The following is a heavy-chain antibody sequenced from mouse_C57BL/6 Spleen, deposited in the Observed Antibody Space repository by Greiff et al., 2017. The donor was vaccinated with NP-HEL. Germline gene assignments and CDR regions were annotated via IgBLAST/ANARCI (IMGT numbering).Heavy chain of an antibody. CDR2: IYPGSGST. J-gene: IGHJ4*01. CDR3: ARGYGSNYGNAMDY. D-gene: IGHD1-1*01. V-gene: IGHV1-55*01. Sequence: QVQLQQPGAELVKPGASVKMSCKASGYTFTSYWITWVKQRPGQGLEWIGDIYPGSGSTNYNEKFKSKATLTVDTSSSTAYMQLSSLTSADAAVYDCARGYGSNYGNAMDYWGQGTSVTVSS. CDR1: GYTFTSYW.